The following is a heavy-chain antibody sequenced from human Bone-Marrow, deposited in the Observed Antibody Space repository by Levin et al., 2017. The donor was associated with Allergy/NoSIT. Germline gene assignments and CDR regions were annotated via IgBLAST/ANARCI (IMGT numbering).Heavy chain of an antibody. CDR2: ISKDGTYE. CDR1: GFPFSDYG. J-gene: IGHJ4*02. Sequence: LSLTCVASGFPFSDYGFHWVRQTPGKGLQWVAVISKDGTYENYADSVKGRFIVSRDESKRTVSLEMESLRTDDTAVYYCIVASGDHWGQGTLVIVSS. CDR3: IVASGDH. D-gene: IGHD5-12*01. V-gene: IGHV3-30*03.